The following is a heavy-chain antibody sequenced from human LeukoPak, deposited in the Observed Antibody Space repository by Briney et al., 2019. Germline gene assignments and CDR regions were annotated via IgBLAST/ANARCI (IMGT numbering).Heavy chain of an antibody. CDR3: ARSDSGSGSYFDY. D-gene: IGHD3-10*01. CDR1: GFTFSSYE. Sequence: PGGSLTLSCAASGFTFSSYEMNWVRQAPGKGLEWVSYISSSGTTIYYADSVKGRFTISRDNAENSLYLQMDSLSADDTAVYYCARSDSGSGSYFDYWGQGTLVTVSS. CDR2: ISSSGTTI. V-gene: IGHV3-48*03. J-gene: IGHJ4*02.